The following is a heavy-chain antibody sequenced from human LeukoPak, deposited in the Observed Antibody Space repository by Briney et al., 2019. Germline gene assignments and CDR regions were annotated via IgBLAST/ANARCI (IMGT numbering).Heavy chain of an antibody. D-gene: IGHD3-16*02. Sequence: SVKVSCKASGGTFSSYAISWVRQAPGQGLEWMGGIIPIFGTANYAQKFQGRVTITTDESTSPAYMEMSSLRSEDTAVYYCARTGAYYRYYYMDVWGKGTTVTVSS. J-gene: IGHJ6*03. CDR2: IIPIFGTA. V-gene: IGHV1-69*05. CDR3: ARTGAYYRYYYMDV. CDR1: GGTFSSYA.